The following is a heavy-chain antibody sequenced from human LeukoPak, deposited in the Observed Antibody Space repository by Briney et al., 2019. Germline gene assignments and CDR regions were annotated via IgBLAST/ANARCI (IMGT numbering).Heavy chain of an antibody. CDR3: ARTDRDILTGYYGNY. D-gene: IGHD3-9*01. Sequence: PGGSLRLSCAASGFTFSSYSMNWVRQAPGKGLEWVSSISSSSSYIYYADSVKGRFTISRDNSRSTLYLHMNSLRAEDTAVYYCARTDRDILTGYYGNYWGQGTLVTVSS. CDR1: GFTFSSYS. CDR2: ISSSSSYI. J-gene: IGHJ4*02. V-gene: IGHV3-21*04.